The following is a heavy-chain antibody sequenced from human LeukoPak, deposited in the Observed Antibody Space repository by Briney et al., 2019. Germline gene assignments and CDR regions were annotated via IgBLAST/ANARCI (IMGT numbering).Heavy chain of an antibody. CDR2: INHSGST. CDR3: ARDSSSYYYFDY. V-gene: IGHV4-34*01. D-gene: IGHD6-6*01. J-gene: IGHJ4*02. Sequence: SETLSLTCAVYGGSFSGYYWSWIRQPPGKGLEWIGEINHSGSTNYNPSLKSRVTISVDTSKNRFSLKLSSVTAADTAVYYCARDSSSYYYFDYWGQGTLVTVSS. CDR1: GGSFSGYY.